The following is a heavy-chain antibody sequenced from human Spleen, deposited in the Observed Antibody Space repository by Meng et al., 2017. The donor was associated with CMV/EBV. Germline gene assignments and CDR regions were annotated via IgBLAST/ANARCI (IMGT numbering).Heavy chain of an antibody. CDR2: INHIGST. D-gene: IGHD3-9*01. CDR3: ARSLSGYRLCYFDY. V-gene: IGHV4-34*01. CDR1: GGSFSGYY. J-gene: IGHJ4*02. Sequence: SQTLSLTCAVYGGSFSGYYWSWIRQPPGKGLEWIGEINHIGSTNYNPSLKSRVTISVDTSKNQFSLKLSSVTAADTAVYYCARSLSGYRLCYFDYWGQGTLVTVSS.